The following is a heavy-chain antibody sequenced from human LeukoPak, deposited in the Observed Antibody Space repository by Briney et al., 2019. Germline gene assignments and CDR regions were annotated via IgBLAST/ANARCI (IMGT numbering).Heavy chain of an antibody. D-gene: IGHD3-9*01. Sequence: PSETLSLTCTVSGGSISSSSYYWGWIRQPPGKGLEWIGSIYYSGSTYYNPSLKSRVTISVDTSKNQFSLKLSSVTAAGTAVYYCARRVRDILTGYYPANVDYWGQGTLVTVSS. J-gene: IGHJ4*02. V-gene: IGHV4-39*01. CDR3: ARRVRDILTGYYPANVDY. CDR2: IYYSGST. CDR1: GGSISSSSYY.